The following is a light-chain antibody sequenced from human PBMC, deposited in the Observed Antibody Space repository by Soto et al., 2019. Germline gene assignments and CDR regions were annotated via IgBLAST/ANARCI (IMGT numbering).Light chain of an antibody. CDR3: QQYDYRPPWT. CDR2: GAS. Sequence: EMVVTQSPATLSVSPGESVTLSCRASQNIGSHLAWYQQKPGQAPRLLIYGASTRATGIPVRFSGSGSGTDFTLTISSLQSEDFAVYYCQQYDYRPPWTFGHGTKVDIK. J-gene: IGKJ1*01. V-gene: IGKV3-15*01. CDR1: QNIGSH.